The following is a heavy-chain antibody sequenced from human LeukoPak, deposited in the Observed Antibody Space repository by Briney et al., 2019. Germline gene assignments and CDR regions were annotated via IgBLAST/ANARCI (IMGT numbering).Heavy chain of an antibody. CDR3: AKIIKLYSPLSWFDY. Sequence: PSETLSLTCTVSGGSISSYYWSWIRQPPGKGLEWIGYIYYSGSTNYNPSLKSRVTISVDTSKNQFSLKLSSVTAADTAVYYCAKIIKLYSPLSWFDYWGQGTLVTVSS. J-gene: IGHJ4*02. V-gene: IGHV4-59*01. D-gene: IGHD2-15*01. CDR1: GGSISSYY. CDR2: IYYSGST.